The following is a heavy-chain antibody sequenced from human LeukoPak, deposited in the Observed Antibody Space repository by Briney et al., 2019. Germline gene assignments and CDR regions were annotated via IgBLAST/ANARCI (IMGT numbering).Heavy chain of an antibody. V-gene: IGHV3-30*02. CDR3: AKAEYSSPSEAFDI. CDR1: GFTFSSYG. Sequence: PGGSLRLSCAASGFTFSSYGMHWVRQAPGKGLEWVAFIRYDGSNKYYADSVKGRFTISRDNSKNTLYLQMNSLRAEDTAVYYCAKAEYSSPSEAFDIWGQGTMVTVSS. D-gene: IGHD6-6*01. CDR2: IRYDGSNK. J-gene: IGHJ3*02.